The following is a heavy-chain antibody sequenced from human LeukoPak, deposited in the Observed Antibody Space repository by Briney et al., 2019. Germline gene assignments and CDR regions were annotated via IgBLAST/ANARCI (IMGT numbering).Heavy chain of an antibody. CDR1: GFTFSSYS. CDR3: ARDQDYGLTY. CDR2: ITGSSSTI. D-gene: IGHD4-17*01. Sequence: GGSLRLSCAASGFTFSSYSMNWVRQAPGKGPEWISWITGSSSTIIYADSVKGRFTISRDNAKNSLYLQMNSLRAEDTAVYYCARDQDYGLTYWGQGTLVTVSS. J-gene: IGHJ4*02. V-gene: IGHV3-48*01.